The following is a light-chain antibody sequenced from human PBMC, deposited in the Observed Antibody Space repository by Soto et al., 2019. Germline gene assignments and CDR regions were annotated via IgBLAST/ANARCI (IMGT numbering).Light chain of an antibody. CDR2: DAS. V-gene: IGKV3-11*01. CDR1: QSVSRY. J-gene: IGKJ4*01. Sequence: EIVLTQSPDTLSLSPGESATLSCGASQSVSRYLAWYQQKPGQTPRLLIYDASNRAAGIPARFSGSGSGTDFTLTISSLEPEDFAVYYCQQRSNWPLTFGGGTKVEIK. CDR3: QQRSNWPLT.